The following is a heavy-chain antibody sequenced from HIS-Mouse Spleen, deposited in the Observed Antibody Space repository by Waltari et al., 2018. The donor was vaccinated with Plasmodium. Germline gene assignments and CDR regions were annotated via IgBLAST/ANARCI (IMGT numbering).Heavy chain of an antibody. Sequence: QVQLQQWGAGLLKPSETLSLPCAVYGGSFSGYYWSWIRQPPGKGLEWIGEINHSGSTKYNPHLKSRVTIAVDTSKNQFSRKLSSVSAADTAVYYCARGPGYSSGWYYFDYWGQGTLVTVSS. CDR1: GGSFSGYY. D-gene: IGHD6-19*01. J-gene: IGHJ4*02. CDR2: INHSGST. CDR3: ARGPGYSSGWYYFDY. V-gene: IGHV4-34*01.